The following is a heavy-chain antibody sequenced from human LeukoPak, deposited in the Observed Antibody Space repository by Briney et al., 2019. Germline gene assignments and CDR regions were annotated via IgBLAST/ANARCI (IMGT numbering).Heavy chain of an antibody. J-gene: IGHJ6*02. CDR3: ARLDIVVVPGGMDV. CDR1: GYTFTSYG. V-gene: IGHV1-18*01. Sequence: ASVKVSCKASGYTFTSYGIRWARQAPGQGLEWMGWIIAYNGNTDYAQKLQGRVTMTTDTSTSTAYMELRSLRYDDTAVYYCARLDIVVVPGGMDVWGQGTMVTVSS. D-gene: IGHD2-2*03. CDR2: IIAYNGNT.